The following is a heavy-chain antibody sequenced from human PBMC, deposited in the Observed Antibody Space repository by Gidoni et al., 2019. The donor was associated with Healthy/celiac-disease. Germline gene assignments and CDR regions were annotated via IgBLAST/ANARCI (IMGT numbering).Heavy chain of an antibody. D-gene: IGHD2-21*02. CDR2: IKSKTDGGTT. CDR1: GFTFSNAW. CDR3: TTEPTDLGI. J-gene: IGHJ3*02. Sequence: EVQLVESGGGLVKPGGSLRLSWAACGFTFSNAWMSWVRQATGKGLEWVGCIKSKTDGGTTDYAAPVKGRFTISRDYSKNTLYLQMNSLKTEDTAVYYCTTEPTDLGIWGQGTMVTVSS. V-gene: IGHV3-15*01.